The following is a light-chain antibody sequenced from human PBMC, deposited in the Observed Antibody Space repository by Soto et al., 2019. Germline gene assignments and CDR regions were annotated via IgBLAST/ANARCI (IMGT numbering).Light chain of an antibody. CDR3: SSYTSSSPLV. V-gene: IGLV2-14*01. J-gene: IGLJ2*01. CDR2: EVS. CDR1: SSDVGGYNY. Sequence: QSALTQPASVSGSPGQSITISCTGTSSDVGGYNYVSWYQQHPGKAPKLMIYEVSNRPSGVSNRCSGSKSGNTASLTISGLQAEDEADYYCSSYTSSSPLVFGGGTQLTVL.